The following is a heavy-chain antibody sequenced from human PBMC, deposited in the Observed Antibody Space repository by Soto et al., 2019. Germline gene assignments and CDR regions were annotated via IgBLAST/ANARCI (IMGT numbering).Heavy chain of an antibody. V-gene: IGHV1-69*06. Sequence: QVQMVQSGAEVKKPGSSVKVSCKTSGDTFSSYAISWVRQAPGQGLAWMGGIIPLYGTTYYAENVQARVTITTDKSTTTAYMDLTSLRSEDTAVYFCARDSYCRGVFCHDGRFDSWGQGTLVTVSS. CDR2: IIPLYGTT. D-gene: IGHD2-8*01. CDR1: GDTFSSYA. J-gene: IGHJ5*01. CDR3: ARDSYCRGVFCHDGRFDS.